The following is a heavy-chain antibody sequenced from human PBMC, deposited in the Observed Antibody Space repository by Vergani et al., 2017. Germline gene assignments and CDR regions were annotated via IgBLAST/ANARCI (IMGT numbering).Heavy chain of an antibody. J-gene: IGHJ3*02. V-gene: IGHV3-30-3*01. Sequence: QVQLVESGGGVVQPGRSLRLSCAASGFTFSSYAMHWVRQAPGKGLEWVAVISYDGSNKYYADSVKGRFTISRDNSKNTLYLQMNSLRAEDTAVYYCARDRVVVTAPMGAFDIWGQGKMVTVSS. CDR3: ARDRVVVTAPMGAFDI. CDR2: ISYDGSNK. D-gene: IGHD2-21*02. CDR1: GFTFSSYA.